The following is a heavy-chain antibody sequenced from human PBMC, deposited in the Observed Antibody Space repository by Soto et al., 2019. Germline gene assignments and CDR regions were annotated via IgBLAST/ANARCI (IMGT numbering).Heavy chain of an antibody. CDR2: IYYSGST. Sequence: QVQLQESGPGLVKPSETLSLTCTVSGGSISSYYWSWIRQPPGKGLEWIGYIYYSGSTNYNPSLKSRVTISVDTSKNQFSLKLSSVTAADTAVYYCAREYVDIVATNTRSSWGDYYYYMDVWGKGTTVTVSS. J-gene: IGHJ6*03. V-gene: IGHV4-59*01. CDR3: AREYVDIVATNTRSSWGDYYYYMDV. D-gene: IGHD5-12*01. CDR1: GGSISSYY.